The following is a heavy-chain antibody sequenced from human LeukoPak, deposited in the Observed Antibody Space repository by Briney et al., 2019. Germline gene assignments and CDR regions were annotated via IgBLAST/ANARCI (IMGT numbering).Heavy chain of an antibody. CDR1: GYIFDDYG. V-gene: IGHV3-20*04. CDR3: VRLGRDGYTYGAAY. CDR2: INWNGGST. Sequence: WGSLRLSGAGSGYIFDDYGMRWVRPAPGKGLEWVADINWNGGSTGYAASVKGRCAISRDNATTALYLEMHSLRVEDTAFYYCVRLGRDGYTYGAAYWGQGALVTVSS. D-gene: IGHD5-24*01. J-gene: IGHJ1*01.